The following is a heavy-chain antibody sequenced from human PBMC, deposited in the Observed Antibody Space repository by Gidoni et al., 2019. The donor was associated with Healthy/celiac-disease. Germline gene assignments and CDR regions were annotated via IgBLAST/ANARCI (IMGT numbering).Heavy chain of an antibody. CDR1: GGSLSSSSYY. CDR3: ARLLGSGSYFYY. Sequence: QLQLQESGPGLVKPSETLSLTCTVSGGSLSSSSYYWGWIRQPPGKGLEWIGSIYYSGSTYYNPSLKSRVTISVDTSKNQFSLKLSSVTAADTAVYYCARLLGSGSYFYYWGQGTLVTVSS. D-gene: IGHD1-26*01. V-gene: IGHV4-39*01. J-gene: IGHJ4*02. CDR2: IYYSGST.